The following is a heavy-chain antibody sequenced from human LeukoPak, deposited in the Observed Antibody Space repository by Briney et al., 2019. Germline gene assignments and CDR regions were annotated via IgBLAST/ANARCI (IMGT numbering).Heavy chain of an antibody. CDR3: APGRYYDMDV. V-gene: IGHV3-74*03. CDR1: GFTFNTYW. J-gene: IGHJ6*02. Sequence: PGGSLRLSCAASGFTFNTYWMHWGCQAPGKGLVWVSGINSDGSTTTYADSVKGRFTVSRDNAKNTLHLQMDSLRAEDTAVYYCAPGRYYDMDVWGQGTTVTVSS. CDR2: INSDGSTT.